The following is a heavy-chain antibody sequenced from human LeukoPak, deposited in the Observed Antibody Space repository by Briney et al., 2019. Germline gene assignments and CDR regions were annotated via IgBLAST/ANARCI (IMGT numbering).Heavy chain of an antibody. D-gene: IGHD3-22*01. CDR1: GFTFSPYW. J-gene: IGHJ4*02. V-gene: IGHV3-7*03. CDR3: AREFYYYDSSGYNDY. CDR2: IKQDGSEK. Sequence: GGSLRLSCAASGFTFSPYWMSWVRQAPGMGLEWVANIKQDGSEKYYVDSVKGRFTISRDNAKNSLYLQMNSLRAEDTAVYYCAREFYYYDSSGYNDYWGQGTLVTVSS.